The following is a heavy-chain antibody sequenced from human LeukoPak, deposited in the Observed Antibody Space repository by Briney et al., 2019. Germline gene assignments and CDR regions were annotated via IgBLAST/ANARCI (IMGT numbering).Heavy chain of an antibody. V-gene: IGHV3-30-3*01. D-gene: IGHD3-10*01. Sequence: GGSLRLSFAASGFTFSSYAMHWVRQAPGKGLEWVAVISYDGSNKYYADSVKGRFTISRDNSKNTLYLQMNSLRAEDTAVYYCARDRYYGSGSYYNGDFDYWGQGTLVTVSS. J-gene: IGHJ4*02. CDR3: ARDRYYGSGSYYNGDFDY. CDR1: GFTFSSYA. CDR2: ISYDGSNK.